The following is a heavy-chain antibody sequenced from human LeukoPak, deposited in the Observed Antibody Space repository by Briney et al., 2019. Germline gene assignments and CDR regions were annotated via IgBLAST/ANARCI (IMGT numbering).Heavy chain of an antibody. J-gene: IGHJ6*02. D-gene: IGHD6-19*01. CDR3: ARARIAVADLYYYYGMDV. V-gene: IGHV1-69*04. Sequence: SVKVSCKASGGTFSSYAISWVRQAPGQGLEWMGRIIPILGIANYAQKFQGRVTITADKSTSTAYMELRSLRSEDTAVYYCARARIAVADLYYYYGMDVWGQGTTVTVSS. CDR1: GGTFSSYA. CDR2: IIPILGIA.